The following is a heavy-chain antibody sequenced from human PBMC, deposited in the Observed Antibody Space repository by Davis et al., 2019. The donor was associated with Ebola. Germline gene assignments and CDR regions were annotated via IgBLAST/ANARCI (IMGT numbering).Heavy chain of an antibody. J-gene: IGHJ4*02. D-gene: IGHD3-10*01. CDR3: ARNRLLTGAGSFDY. CDR2: ISGSGGST. V-gene: IGHV3-23*01. Sequence: GESLKISCAASGFTFSSYAMSWVRQAPGKGLEWVSAISGSGGSTYYADSVKGRFTISRDNSKNTLYLQMNSLRAEDTAVYYCARNRLLTGAGSFDYWGQGTLVTVSS. CDR1: GFTFSSYA.